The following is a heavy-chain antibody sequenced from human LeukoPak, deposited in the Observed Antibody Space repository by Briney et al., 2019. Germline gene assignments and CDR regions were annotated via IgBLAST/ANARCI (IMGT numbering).Heavy chain of an antibody. D-gene: IGHD7-27*01. V-gene: IGHV4-34*01. Sequence: PSETLSLTCAVYGGSFSGYYWSWIRQPPGKGLEWIGEINHSGSTNYNPSLKNRVTISVDTSKNQFSLKLSSVTAADTAVYYCARVRASGAHDYWGQGTLVTVSS. CDR2: INHSGST. CDR3: ARVRASGAHDY. CDR1: GGSFSGYY. J-gene: IGHJ4*02.